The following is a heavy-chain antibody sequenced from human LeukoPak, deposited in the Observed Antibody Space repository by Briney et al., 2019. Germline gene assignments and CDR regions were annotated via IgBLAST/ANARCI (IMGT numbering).Heavy chain of an antibody. J-gene: IGHJ4*02. CDR2: ISTYNGNT. CDR1: GYSFSSYG. D-gene: IGHD5-12*01. CDR3: ARDYSEKWVPRSSGPRARYFDC. V-gene: IGHV1-18*01. Sequence: ASVKVSFKASGYSFSSYGISWVRQAPGQGLEWMGWISTYNGNTNFAQKLQGRVTMTTDTSTSTAYMELRSLRSDDTAVYYCARDYSEKWVPRSSGPRARYFDCWGQGTLVTVSS.